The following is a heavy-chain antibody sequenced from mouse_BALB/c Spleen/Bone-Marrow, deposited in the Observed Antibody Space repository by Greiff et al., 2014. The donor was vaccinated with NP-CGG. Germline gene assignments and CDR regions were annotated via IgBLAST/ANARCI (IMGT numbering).Heavy chain of an antibody. CDR3: GSYGNAY. D-gene: IGHD2-1*01. CDR1: GYSFTDYF. Sequence: EVQRVESGPELVKPGASVKISCKASGYSFTDYFMNWVKQSHGKSLEWIGRINPYNGNTFYNQKFKGKATLTADKSSSTAHMELLSLTSEDSAVYYGGSYGNAYWGQGTLVTVSA. V-gene: IGHV1-37*01. J-gene: IGHJ3*01. CDR2: INPYNGNT.